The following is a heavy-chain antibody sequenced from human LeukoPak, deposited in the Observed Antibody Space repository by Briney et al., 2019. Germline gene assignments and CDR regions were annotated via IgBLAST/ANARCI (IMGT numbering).Heavy chain of an antibody. Sequence: SETLSLTCTVSGGSISSGSYYWSWIRQPAGKGLEWIGRIFISGSTNYNPSLKSRVTMSVDTSKNQFSLKLSSVTAADTAVYYCARDRGTWNDDGFDYWGQGTLVTVSS. V-gene: IGHV4-61*02. CDR2: IFISGST. CDR1: GGSISSGSYY. CDR3: ARDRGTWNDDGFDY. J-gene: IGHJ4*02. D-gene: IGHD1-1*01.